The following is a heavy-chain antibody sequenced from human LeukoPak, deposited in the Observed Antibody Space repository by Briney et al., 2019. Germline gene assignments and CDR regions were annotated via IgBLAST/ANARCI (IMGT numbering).Heavy chain of an antibody. D-gene: IGHD4-17*01. J-gene: IGHJ5*02. V-gene: IGHV1-2*06. CDR1: GYTFTGYY. CDR3: ARDNYGDYERDWFDP. Sequence: GASVKVSCKASGYTFTGYYMHWVRQAPGQGLEWMGRINPNSGGTNYAQKFQGRVTMTRDTSTSTAYMELSRLRSDDTAVYYCARDNYGDYERDWFDPWGQGTLVTVSS. CDR2: INPNSGGT.